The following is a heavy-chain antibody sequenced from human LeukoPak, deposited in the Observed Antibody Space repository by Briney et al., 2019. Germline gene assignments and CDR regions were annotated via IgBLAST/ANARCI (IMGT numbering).Heavy chain of an antibody. V-gene: IGHV4-59*01. CDR2: IYYSGNT. J-gene: IGHJ4*02. CDR1: DGSISSYY. Sequence: PSETLSLTCTVSDGSISSYYWSWIRQPPGKGLEWIGYIYYSGNTNYNPSLKSRVTISVDTSKNQFSLKLSSVTAADTAVYYCARGVTASRDFDYWGQGTLVTVSS. CDR3: ARGVTASRDFDY. D-gene: IGHD2-21*02.